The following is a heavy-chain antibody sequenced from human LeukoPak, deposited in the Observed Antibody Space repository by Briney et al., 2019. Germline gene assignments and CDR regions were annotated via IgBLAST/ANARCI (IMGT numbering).Heavy chain of an antibody. D-gene: IGHD2-2*01. V-gene: IGHV3-33*01. CDR3: ARDSSCDN. CDR2: IWYDGSSK. J-gene: IGHJ4*02. CDR1: GFTFSSYG. Sequence: GGSLRLSCAASGFTFSSYGMHGVRQAPGKGLEWVAVIWYDGSSKYYADSVKGRFTISRDNSKNTLYLQMNSLRAEDTAVYYCARDSSCDNWGQGTLVTVSS.